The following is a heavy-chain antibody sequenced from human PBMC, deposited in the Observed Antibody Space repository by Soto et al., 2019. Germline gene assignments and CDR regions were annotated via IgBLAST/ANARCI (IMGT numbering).Heavy chain of an antibody. CDR1: AYRFTNYG. D-gene: IGHD3-10*01. CDR3: AREYYGSAREVIDY. CDR2: INAGNGNT. Sequence: ASVKVSCKASAYRFTNYGMHWVRQAPGERLEWMGWINAGNGNTKYSQKFQGRVTITRDTSASTAYMELSSLRSEDTAVYYCAREYYGSAREVIDYWGQGTLVTVSS. V-gene: IGHV1-3*01. J-gene: IGHJ4*02.